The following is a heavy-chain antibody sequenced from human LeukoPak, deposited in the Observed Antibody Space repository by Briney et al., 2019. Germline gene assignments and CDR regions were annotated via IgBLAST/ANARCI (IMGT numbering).Heavy chain of an antibody. J-gene: IGHJ4*02. CDR1: GASIISDTYY. CDR3: ARWDSFMGCDY. CDR2: IYYSGST. V-gene: IGHV4-39*07. Sequence: NPSETLSLTCTVSGASIISDTYYWGWIRQPPGKGLEWIGSIYYSGSTYYSPSLKSRVTISVDTSKNQFSLKLSSVTAADTAVYYCARWDSFMGCDYWGQGTLVTVSS. D-gene: IGHD1-26*01.